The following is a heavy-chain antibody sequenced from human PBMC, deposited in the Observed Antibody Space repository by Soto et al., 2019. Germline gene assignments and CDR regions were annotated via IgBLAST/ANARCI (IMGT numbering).Heavy chain of an antibody. J-gene: IGHJ5*02. CDR3: ARAGAVIVVVPAAKRNWFDP. V-gene: IGHV4-34*01. D-gene: IGHD2-2*01. CDR2: INHSGST. Sequence: PSETLSLTCAVYGGSFIGYYWIFIRHPPCKWLEWIVEINHSGSTNYNPSLKSRVTISVDTSKNQFSLKLSSVTAADTAVYYCARAGAVIVVVPAAKRNWFDPWGQGTLVTVSS. CDR1: GGSFIGYY.